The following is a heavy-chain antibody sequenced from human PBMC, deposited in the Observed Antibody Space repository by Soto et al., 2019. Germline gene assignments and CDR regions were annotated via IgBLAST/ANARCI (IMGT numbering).Heavy chain of an antibody. CDR2: ISYDGSNK. CDR1: GFTFSSYA. V-gene: IGHV3-30-3*01. CDR3: AGFNEQLGYFDY. J-gene: IGHJ4*02. D-gene: IGHD6-13*01. Sequence: QVQLVESGGGVVQPGRSLRLSCAASGFTFSSYAMHWVRQAPGKGLEWVAVISYDGSNKYYADSVKGRFTISRDNSKNTLSLQMNSLRAEDTAVYYCAGFNEQLGYFDYWGQGTLVTVSS.